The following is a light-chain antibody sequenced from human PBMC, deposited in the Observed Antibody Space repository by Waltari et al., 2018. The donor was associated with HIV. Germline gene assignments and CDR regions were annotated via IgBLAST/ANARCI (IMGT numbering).Light chain of an antibody. CDR3: HVWDRATGV. J-gene: IGLJ1*01. Sequence: SYELSQPLSVSVALGQTARITCGGDNIGSKNVHWYQQKPGQAPVLVIYRNTNRPSGIPERFSGSISGNTATLTITSAQVGDEADYYCHVWDRATGVFGTGTTVTVL. CDR2: RNT. CDR1: NIGSKN. V-gene: IGLV3-9*01.